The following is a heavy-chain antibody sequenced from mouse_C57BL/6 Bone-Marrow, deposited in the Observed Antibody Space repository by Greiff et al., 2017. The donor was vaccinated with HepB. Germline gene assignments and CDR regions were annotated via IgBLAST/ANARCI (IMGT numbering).Heavy chain of an antibody. CDR1: GFTFSDYG. V-gene: IGHV5-17*01. D-gene: IGHD4-1*01. CDR2: ISSGSSTI. CDR3: ARPANWAFFAY. Sequence: EVQRVESGGGLVKPGGSLKLSCAASGFTFSDYGMHWVRQAPEKGLEWVAYISSGSSTIYYADTVKGRFTISRDNAKNTLFLQMTSLRSEDTAMYYCARPANWAFFAYWGQGTLVTVSA. J-gene: IGHJ3*01.